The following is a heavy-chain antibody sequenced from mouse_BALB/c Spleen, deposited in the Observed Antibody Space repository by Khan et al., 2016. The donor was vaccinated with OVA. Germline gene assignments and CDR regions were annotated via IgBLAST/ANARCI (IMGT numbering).Heavy chain of an antibody. Sequence: VQLQESGAELVKPGASVKLSCKASGYTFSSYYMYWVKQRPGQGLEWIGEINPNNGGTNFNEKFKRKATLTVDKSSSTAYVQLSSLTSEDSAVYYCTRSGYGSFAYWGQGTLVTVSA. V-gene: IGHV1S81*02. D-gene: IGHD2-2*01. J-gene: IGHJ3*01. CDR3: TRSGYGSFAY. CDR1: GYTFSSYY. CDR2: INPNNGGT.